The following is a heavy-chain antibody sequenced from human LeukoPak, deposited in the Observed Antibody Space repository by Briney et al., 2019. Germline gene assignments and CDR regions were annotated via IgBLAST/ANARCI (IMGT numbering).Heavy chain of an antibody. CDR2: ISGSGDST. D-gene: IGHD2-2*01. CDR1: GFTFSTYA. Sequence: GGSLRLSCAASGFTFSTYAVNWVRQAPGKGLEWVSTISGSGDSTYYADSVKGRFTISRDNSKDTLYLQMNSLRAEDTAVYYCAREVGSSTSSAPYYYYGMDVWGQGTTVTVSS. CDR3: AREVGSSTSSAPYYYYGMDV. J-gene: IGHJ6*02. V-gene: IGHV3-23*01.